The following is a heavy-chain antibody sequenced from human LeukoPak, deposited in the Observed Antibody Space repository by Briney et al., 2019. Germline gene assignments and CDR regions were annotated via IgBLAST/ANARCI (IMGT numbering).Heavy chain of an antibody. Sequence: PGGSLRLSCVASGFTFTSYPMDWVRQAPGKGLEFLSGISGNGGNTYYADSVKGRFTISRDNSKNTLYLQMGSLRAEDTAIYYCARDPYCSIGSCYSDYWGQGTLVTVSS. CDR2: ISGNGGNT. CDR3: ARDPYCSIGSCYSDY. D-gene: IGHD2-15*01. V-gene: IGHV3-64*02. J-gene: IGHJ4*02. CDR1: GFTFTSYP.